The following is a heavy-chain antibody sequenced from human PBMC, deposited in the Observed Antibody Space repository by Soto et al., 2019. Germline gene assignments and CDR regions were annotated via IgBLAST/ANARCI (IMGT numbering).Heavy chain of an antibody. CDR2: ITYSGTT. D-gene: IGHD4-17*01. CDR3: ARDPTTVTKGGFDV. Sequence: QVQLQVSGPGLVQPSQTLSLTCSVSGGSFSSGAYYWSWIRQHPGEGLEWIGNITYSGTTYSNPSLKSRVSISVDTSKNQFSLRLSSVTAADTAVYYCARDPTTVTKGGFDVWGQGTMVTVSS. CDR1: GGSFSSGAYY. V-gene: IGHV4-31*03. J-gene: IGHJ3*01.